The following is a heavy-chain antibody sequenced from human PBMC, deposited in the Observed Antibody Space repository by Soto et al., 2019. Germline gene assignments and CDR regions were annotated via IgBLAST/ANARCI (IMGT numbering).Heavy chain of an antibody. D-gene: IGHD4-17*01. CDR3: AKDYIQARMLRGPVGY. Sequence: GGSLRLSCAASGFTFSSYAMSWVRQAPGKGLEWVSAISGSGGSTYYADSVKGRFTISRDNSKNTLYLQMNSLRAEDTAVYYCAKDYIQARMLRGPVGYWGQGTLVTVSS. J-gene: IGHJ4*02. CDR1: GFTFSSYA. CDR2: ISGSGGST. V-gene: IGHV3-23*01.